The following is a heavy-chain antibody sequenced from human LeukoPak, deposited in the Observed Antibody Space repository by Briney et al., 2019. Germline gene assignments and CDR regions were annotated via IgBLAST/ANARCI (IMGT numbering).Heavy chain of an antibody. D-gene: IGHD3-22*01. V-gene: IGHV4-59*01. CDR3: ARVLPTYYYDSSGYSDLNYFDY. CDR2: IYYSGST. CDR1: GGSISGYY. J-gene: IGHJ4*02. Sequence: SETLSLTCTVSGGSISGYYWSWIRQPPGKGLEWIGYIYYSGSTNYNPSLKSRVTISVDTSKNQFSLKLSSVTAADTAVYYCARVLPTYYYDSSGYSDLNYFDYWGQGTLVTVSS.